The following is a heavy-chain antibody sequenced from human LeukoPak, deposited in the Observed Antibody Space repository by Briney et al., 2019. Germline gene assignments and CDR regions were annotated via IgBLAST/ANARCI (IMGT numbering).Heavy chain of an antibody. J-gene: IGHJ6*03. CDR3: ARDPYSGTYSDYYYYMDV. Sequence: GGSLRLSCAASAFSFSDYNMNWVRQAPGKGLEWVSSITSTGSYIYYADSVKGRFTISRDNAKNSLFLQLNSLRAEDTAVYYCARDPYSGTYSDYYYYMDVWGKGTTVTVSS. CDR1: AFSFSDYN. V-gene: IGHV3-21*01. D-gene: IGHD1-26*01. CDR2: ITSTGSYI.